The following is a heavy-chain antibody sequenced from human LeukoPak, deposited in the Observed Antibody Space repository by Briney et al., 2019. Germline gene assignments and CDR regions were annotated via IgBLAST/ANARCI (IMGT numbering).Heavy chain of an antibody. Sequence: PSETLSLTCAVYGGSFSGYYWSWIRQPPGKGLEWIGEINHSGSTNYNPSLKSRVTISVDTSKNQFSLKPSSVTAADTAVYYCARDSGDAFDIWGQGTMVTVSS. D-gene: IGHD3-10*01. J-gene: IGHJ3*02. CDR3: ARDSGDAFDI. CDR2: INHSGST. V-gene: IGHV4-34*01. CDR1: GGSFSGYY.